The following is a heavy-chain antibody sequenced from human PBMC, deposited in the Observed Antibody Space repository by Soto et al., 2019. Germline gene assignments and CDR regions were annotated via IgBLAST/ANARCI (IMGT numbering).Heavy chain of an antibody. J-gene: IGHJ4*02. V-gene: IGHV3-23*01. CDR1: GFTFSTYA. Sequence: EVQLLESGGGLVQPGGSLRLSCAASGFTFSTYAMNWVRQAPGKGLEWVSVISGSGDSTYYADSVKGRSTISRDNSKNTLCLQMNSLRAEDTAVYYCAKGIGGGNSVFFNYWGRGTLVTVSS. CDR3: AKGIGGGNSVFFNY. D-gene: IGHD3-10*01. CDR2: ISGSGDST.